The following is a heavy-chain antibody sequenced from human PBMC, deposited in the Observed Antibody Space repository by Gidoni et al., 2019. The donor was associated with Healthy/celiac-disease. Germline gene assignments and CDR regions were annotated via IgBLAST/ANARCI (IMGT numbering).Heavy chain of an antibody. J-gene: IGHJ4*02. CDR2: ISSSSSTI. V-gene: IGHV3-48*01. Sequence: EVQLVESGGGLVQPGGSLRLSCAASGFTFRSYSMNWVRQAPGKGLEWVSYISSSSSTIYYADSVKGRFTISRDNAKNSLYLQMNSLRAEDTAVYYCARDRGWLGAPSPVVLDYWGQGTLVTVSS. CDR1: GFTFRSYS. D-gene: IGHD6-19*01. CDR3: ARDRGWLGAPSPVVLDY.